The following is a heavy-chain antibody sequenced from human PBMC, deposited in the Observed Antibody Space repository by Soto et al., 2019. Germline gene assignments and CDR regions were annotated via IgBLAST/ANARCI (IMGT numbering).Heavy chain of an antibody. D-gene: IGHD6-19*01. V-gene: IGHV1-46*03. CDR1: GYTFTSYY. CDR2: INPSDGST. Sequence: QVQLVQSGAEVKKPGASVKVSCKASGYTFTSYYMHWVRQAPGQGLEWMGIINPSDGSTSYAQKFQGRVTMTRDTSTSTVYMELSSLRSEDTAVYYCARVESSGWYGFKYYFDYWGQGTLVTVSS. CDR3: ARVESSGWYGFKYYFDY. J-gene: IGHJ4*02.